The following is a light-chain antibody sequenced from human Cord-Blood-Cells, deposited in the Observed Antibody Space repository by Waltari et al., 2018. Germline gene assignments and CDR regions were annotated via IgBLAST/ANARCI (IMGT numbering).Light chain of an antibody. V-gene: IGKV3-20*01. CDR3: QQYGSSRRT. Sequence: ELVFTQSPGPLSLSPGERATLSCRASQSVSSSYLAWYQQKPGQAPRLLIYGASSRATGIPDRFSGSGSGTDFTLTISRLEPEDFAVYYCQQYGSSRRTFGQGTKVEIK. CDR2: GAS. CDR1: QSVSSSY. J-gene: IGKJ1*01.